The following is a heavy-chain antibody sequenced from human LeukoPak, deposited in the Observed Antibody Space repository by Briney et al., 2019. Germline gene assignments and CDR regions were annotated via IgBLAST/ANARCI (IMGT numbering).Heavy chain of an antibody. Sequence: SETLSLTCAVYGGSFSGYYWSWIRQPPGKGLEWIGYIYYSGSTNYNPSLKSRVTISVDTSKNQFSLKLSSVTAADTAVYYCARDGYGSGSYYPYYFDYWGQGTLVTVSS. CDR1: GGSFSGYY. CDR2: IYYSGST. D-gene: IGHD3-10*01. CDR3: ARDGYGSGSYYPYYFDY. J-gene: IGHJ4*02. V-gene: IGHV4-59*01.